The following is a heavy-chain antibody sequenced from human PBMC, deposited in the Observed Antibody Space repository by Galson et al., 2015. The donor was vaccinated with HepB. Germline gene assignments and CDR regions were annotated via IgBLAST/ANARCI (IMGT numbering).Heavy chain of an antibody. V-gene: IGHV1-46*01. J-gene: IGHJ5*02. CDR1: GYTFTSYY. D-gene: IGHD3-22*01. CDR3: ARMEGSYYYDSSGSNWFDP. Sequence: SVKVSCKASGYTFTSYYMHWVRQAPGQGLEWMGIINPSGGSTSYAQKFQGRVTMTRDTSTSTVYMELSSLRSEDTAVYYCARMEGSYYYDSSGSNWFDPWGQGTLVTASS. CDR2: INPSGGST.